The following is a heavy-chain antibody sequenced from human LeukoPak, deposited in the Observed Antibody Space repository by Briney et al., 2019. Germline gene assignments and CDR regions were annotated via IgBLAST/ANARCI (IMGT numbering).Heavy chain of an antibody. CDR2: IYYSGST. V-gene: IGHV4-59*08. CDR3: ARSQYYDFWSGINWFDP. CDR1: GGSISSYY. Sequence: ETLSLTCIVSGGSISSYYWSWIRQPPGKGLEWIGYIYYSGSTNYNPSLKSRVTISVDTSKNQFSLKLSSVTAADTAVYYCARSQYYDFWSGINWFDPWGQGTLVTVSS. J-gene: IGHJ5*02. D-gene: IGHD3-3*01.